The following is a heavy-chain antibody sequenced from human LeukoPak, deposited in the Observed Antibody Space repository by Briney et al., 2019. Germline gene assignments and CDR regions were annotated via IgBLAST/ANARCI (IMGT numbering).Heavy chain of an antibody. CDR1: GDSITSGGYY. V-gene: IGHV4-31*03. D-gene: IGHD3-10*01. CDR3: ASDRVVRGVSYYYYGMDV. Sequence: SETLSLTCTVSGDSITSGGYYWSWIRQRPGKGLEWIGYIYKTGSTYYNPSLKSRVTMSVDTSRNQFSLKVNSVTAADTAVYYCASDRVVRGVSYYYYGMDVWGQGTTVTVSS. J-gene: IGHJ6*02. CDR2: IYKTGST.